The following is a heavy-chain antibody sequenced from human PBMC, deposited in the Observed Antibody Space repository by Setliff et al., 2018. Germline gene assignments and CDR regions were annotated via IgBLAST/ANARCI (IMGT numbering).Heavy chain of an antibody. Sequence: GGSLRLSCAASGFTFSSYWMSWVRQAPGKGLEWVANIKQDGSEKYYVDSVKGRFTISRDNAKNSLYLQMNSLRAEDTAVYYCARDRYYNFWSGYSKGGYFDYWGQGTLVTVSS. J-gene: IGHJ4*02. CDR3: ARDRYYNFWSGYSKGGYFDY. V-gene: IGHV3-7*01. D-gene: IGHD3-3*01. CDR1: GFTFSSYW. CDR2: IKQDGSEK.